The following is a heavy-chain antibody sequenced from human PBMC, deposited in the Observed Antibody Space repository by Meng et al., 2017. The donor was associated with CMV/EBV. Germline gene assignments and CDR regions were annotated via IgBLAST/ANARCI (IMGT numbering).Heavy chain of an antibody. Sequence: ASVKVSCKASGYTFTSYYMHWVRQAPGQGLEWMGIINPSGGSTSYAQKFQGRVTMTRDTSISTAYMELSRLRSDDTAVYYCARAPYNWNDVISNWFDPWGQGTLVTVSS. CDR2: INPSGGST. CDR1: GYTFTSYY. D-gene: IGHD1-1*01. V-gene: IGHV1-46*01. CDR3: ARAPYNWNDVISNWFDP. J-gene: IGHJ5*02.